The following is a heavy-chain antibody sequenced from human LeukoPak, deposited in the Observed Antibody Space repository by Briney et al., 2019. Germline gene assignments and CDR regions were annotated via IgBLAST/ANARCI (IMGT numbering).Heavy chain of an antibody. CDR3: ARGSSGSYYTLFDY. J-gene: IGHJ4*02. Sequence: SGGSLRLSCAASGFTFSSYSMNWVRQAPGKGLEWVSSITSSSTYIYYADSMKGRFTISRDNAKNSLYLQMDSLRAEDTAVYYCARGSSGSYYTLFDYWGQGTLVTVSS. D-gene: IGHD1-26*01. V-gene: IGHV3-21*01. CDR2: ITSSSTYI. CDR1: GFTFSSYS.